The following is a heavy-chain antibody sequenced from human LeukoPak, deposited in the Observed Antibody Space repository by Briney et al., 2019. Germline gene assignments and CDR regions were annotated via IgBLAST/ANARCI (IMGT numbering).Heavy chain of an antibody. Sequence: ASVKVSCKASGYTLTGYYMHWVRQPPGQGLEWMGRINPNSGGTNYAQKFQGRVTMTRDTSISTAYMELSRLRSDDTAVYYCAGTYYYDSSGYYPAFDYWGQGTLVTVSS. D-gene: IGHD3-22*01. J-gene: IGHJ4*02. CDR1: GYTLTGYY. V-gene: IGHV1-2*06. CDR3: AGTYYYDSSGYYPAFDY. CDR2: INPNSGGT.